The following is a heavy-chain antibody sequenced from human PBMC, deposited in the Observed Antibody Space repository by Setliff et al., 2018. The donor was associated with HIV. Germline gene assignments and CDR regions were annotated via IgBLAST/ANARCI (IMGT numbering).Heavy chain of an antibody. CDR1: GGSISSSSYY. CDR2: IYYSGST. Sequence: KPSETLSLTCTVSGGSISSSSYYWGWIRQPPGKGLEWIGSIYYSGSTYYNPPLKSRVTISVDTSKNQFSLRLSSVTAADTGVYYCARPQLGPGGGSHFDYWGQGTLVTVSS. V-gene: IGHV4-39*01. J-gene: IGHJ4*02. CDR3: ARPQLGPGGGSHFDY. D-gene: IGHD1-1*01.